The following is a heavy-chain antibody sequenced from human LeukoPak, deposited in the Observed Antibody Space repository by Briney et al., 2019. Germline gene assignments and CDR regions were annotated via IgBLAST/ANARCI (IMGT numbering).Heavy chain of an antibody. CDR1: GGSISSSNW. V-gene: IGHV4-4*02. CDR3: ARVAVGYYGSGSYYNWFDP. D-gene: IGHD3-10*01. CDR2: IYHSGST. Sequence: SETLSLTCAVSGGSISSSNWWSWVRQPPGKGLAWIGEIYHSGSTNYNPSLKSRVTISVDKSKNQFSLKLSSVTAADTAVYYCARVAVGYYGSGSYYNWFDPWGQGTLVTVSS. J-gene: IGHJ5*02.